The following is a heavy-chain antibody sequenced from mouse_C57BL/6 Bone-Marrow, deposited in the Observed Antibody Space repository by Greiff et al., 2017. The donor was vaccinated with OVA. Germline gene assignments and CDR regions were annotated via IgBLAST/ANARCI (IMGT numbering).Heavy chain of an antibody. D-gene: IGHD2-12*01. CDR1: GYTFTSYW. CDR3: ARAYYNYFDY. Sequence: QVQLQQPGAELVKPGASVKMSCKASGYTFTSYWITWVKQRPGQGLEWIGDIYPGSGSTNYNEKFKRKATLTVDTSSSTAYMKLSSLTSEDSAVYYCARAYYNYFDYWGQGTTLTVSS. CDR2: IYPGSGST. V-gene: IGHV1-55*01. J-gene: IGHJ2*01.